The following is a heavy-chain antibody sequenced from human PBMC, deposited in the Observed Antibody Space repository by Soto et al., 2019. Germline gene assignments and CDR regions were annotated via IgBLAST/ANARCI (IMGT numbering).Heavy chain of an antibody. CDR2: INWNGGST. Sequence: EVQLVESGGGVVRPGGSLRLSCAASGFTFDDYGMSWVRQAPGKGLEWVSGINWNGGSTGYADSVKGRFTISRDNAKNSLYLQMNSLRAEDTALYYCARAEYSGYENYYYGMDVWGQGTTVTVSS. V-gene: IGHV3-20*04. CDR1: GFTFDDYG. J-gene: IGHJ6*02. CDR3: ARAEYSGYENYYYGMDV. D-gene: IGHD5-12*01.